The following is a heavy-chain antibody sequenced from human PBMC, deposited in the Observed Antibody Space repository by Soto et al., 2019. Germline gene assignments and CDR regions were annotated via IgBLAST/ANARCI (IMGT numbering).Heavy chain of an antibody. CDR1: GYSFTSYW. D-gene: IGHD2-2*02. CDR2: IYPGDSDT. J-gene: IGHJ6*02. V-gene: IGHV5-51*01. CDR3: ARPHYCSSTSCYNRGMDV. Sequence: LGESLKISCKGSGYSFTSYWIGWVRQMPGKGLEWMGIIYPGDSDTRYSPSFQGQVTISADKSISTAYLQWSSLKASDTAMYYCARPHYCSSTSCYNRGMDVWGQGTTVTVSS.